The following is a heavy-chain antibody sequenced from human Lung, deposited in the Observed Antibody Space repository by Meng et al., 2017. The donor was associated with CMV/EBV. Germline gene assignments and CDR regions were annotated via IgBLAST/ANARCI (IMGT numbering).Heavy chain of an antibody. D-gene: IGHD1-26*01. CDR1: GYTLIAYY. CDR3: AREDNWESFDWFEP. CDR2: INTNSGGT. Sequence: ASXXVSXQSSGYTLIAYYLHWVRQAPGQGLEWMGWINTNSGGTHYAKKFQGRVTMTRDTSITAVYMELSRLRSDDTAVYYCAREDNWESFDWFEPWGPGNXVNGAS. J-gene: IGHJ5*02. V-gene: IGHV1-2*02.